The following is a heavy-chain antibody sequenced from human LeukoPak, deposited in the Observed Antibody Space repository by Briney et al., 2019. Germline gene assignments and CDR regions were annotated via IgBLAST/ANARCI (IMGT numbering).Heavy chain of an antibody. CDR3: ARLTVRFLEWARGYFDY. Sequence: SETLSLTCTVSGGSISSYYWSWIRQPPGKGLEWIGYIYYSGSTYYNPSLKSRVTISVETSKKQFSLKLSSVTAADTAVYYCARLTVRFLEWARGYFDYWGQGTLVTVSS. CDR1: GGSISSYY. CDR2: IYYSGST. D-gene: IGHD3-3*01. J-gene: IGHJ4*02. V-gene: IGHV4-59*08.